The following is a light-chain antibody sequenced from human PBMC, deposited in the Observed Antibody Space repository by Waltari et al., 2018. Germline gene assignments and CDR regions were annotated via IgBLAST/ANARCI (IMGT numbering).Light chain of an antibody. CDR1: SSNIGAGSD. V-gene: IGLV1-40*01. Sequence: QSVLTQPPSVSGAPGQRVTISCTGSSSNIGAGSDVHWYQQFSGIAPKLLIFDNDNRPSGVPDRFSGSRSGTSAYLAITGLQTDDEADYFCQSYDSGQWVFGGGTKVTVL. J-gene: IGLJ3*02. CDR3: QSYDSGQWV. CDR2: DND.